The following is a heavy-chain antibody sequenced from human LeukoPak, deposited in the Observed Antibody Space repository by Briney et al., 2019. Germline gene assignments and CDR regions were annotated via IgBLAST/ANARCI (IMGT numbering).Heavy chain of an antibody. CDR1: GFIFSDYY. CDR3: ARAVSVSSYYFHC. V-gene: IGHV3-11*05. D-gene: IGHD5/OR15-5a*01. Sequence: GGSLRLSCAASGFIFSDYYMSWIRQAPGKGLEWISYISSSSSYTNYVDSVKGRFTISRDNAKNSLYLQMNSLRAEDTAVYYCARAVSVSSYYFHCWGQGTLVTVSS. CDR2: ISSSSSYT. J-gene: IGHJ4*02.